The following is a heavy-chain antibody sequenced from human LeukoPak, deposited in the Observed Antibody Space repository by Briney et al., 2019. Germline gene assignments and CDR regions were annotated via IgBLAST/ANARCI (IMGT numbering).Heavy chain of an antibody. V-gene: IGHV3-43D*03. CDR3: ASGYCSSTSCQYSAFDI. J-gene: IGHJ3*02. CDR2: ISWDGGST. CDR1: GFTFDDYA. Sequence: GGSLRLSCAASGFTFDDYAMHWVRQAPGKGLEWVSLISWDGGSTYYADSVKGRFTISRDNAKNSLYLQMNSLRAEDTAVYYCASGYCSSTSCQYSAFDIWGQGTMVTVSS. D-gene: IGHD2-2*03.